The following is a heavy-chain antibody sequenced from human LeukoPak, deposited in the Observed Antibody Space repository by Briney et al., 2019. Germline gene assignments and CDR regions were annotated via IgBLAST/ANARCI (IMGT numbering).Heavy chain of an antibody. Sequence: GASVKVSCKASGYTFTGYYMHWVRQAPGQGLEWMGWINPNSGGTNYAQKLQGRVTMTTDTSTSTAYMELRSLRSDDTAVYYCARRYSGYDFDAFDIWGQGTMVTVSS. CDR1: GYTFTGYY. CDR2: INPNSGGT. D-gene: IGHD5-12*01. V-gene: IGHV1-2*02. J-gene: IGHJ3*02. CDR3: ARRYSGYDFDAFDI.